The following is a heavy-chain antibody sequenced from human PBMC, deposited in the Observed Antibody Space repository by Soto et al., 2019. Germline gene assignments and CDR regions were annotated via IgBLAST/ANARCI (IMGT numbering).Heavy chain of an antibody. J-gene: IGHJ4*02. CDR3: ARACSSNSCYDVFDY. D-gene: IGHD2-2*01. V-gene: IGHV4-4*07. CDR2: IYTSGST. Sequence: SETLSLTCTVSGGSISSYYRSWIRQPAGKGLEWIGRIYTSGSTNYNPSLKSRVTMSVDTSKNQFSLKLSSVTAADTAVYYCARACSSNSCYDVFDYWGQGTLVTVSS. CDR1: GGSISSYY.